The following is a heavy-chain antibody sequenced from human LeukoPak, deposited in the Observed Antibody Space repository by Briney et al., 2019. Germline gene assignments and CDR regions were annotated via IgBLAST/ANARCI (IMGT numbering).Heavy chain of an antibody. V-gene: IGHV3-23*01. D-gene: IGHD3-10*01. Sequence: PGGSLRLSCAASGFTFSSYAMSWVRQAPGKGLEWVSAISGSGGSTYYADSVKGRFTISRDNSKNTLYLQMNSLRAEDTAVYYCARDHDRGLVLAYWGQGTLVTVSS. CDR2: ISGSGGST. CDR1: GFTFSSYA. J-gene: IGHJ4*02. CDR3: ARDHDRGLVLAY.